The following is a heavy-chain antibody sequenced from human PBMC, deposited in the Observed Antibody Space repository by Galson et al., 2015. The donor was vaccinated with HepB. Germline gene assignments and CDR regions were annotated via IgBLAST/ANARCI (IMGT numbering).Heavy chain of an antibody. CDR1: GFTFSSYG. V-gene: IGHV3-7*01. CDR2: IKQDGSEK. J-gene: IGHJ5*02. CDR3: ARDSPVVAAPPHVWFDP. Sequence: SLRLSCAASGFTFSSYGMSWVRQAPGKGLQWVANIKQDGSEKYYVDSVKGRFTISRDNADNSLYLQMNSLRAEDTAVYYCARDSPVVAAPPHVWFDPWGQGTLVTVSS. D-gene: IGHD2-15*01.